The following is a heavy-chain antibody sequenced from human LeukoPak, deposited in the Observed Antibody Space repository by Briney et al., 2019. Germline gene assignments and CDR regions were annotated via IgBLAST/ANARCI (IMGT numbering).Heavy chain of an antibody. J-gene: IGHJ6*02. V-gene: IGHV1-3*01. CDR2: INAGNGNT. D-gene: IGHD6-13*01. CDR3: ARLSSSWLYYYYGMDV. CDR1: GYTFTSYA. Sequence: ASVKVSCKASGYTFTSYAMHWVRQAPGQRLEWMGWINAGNGNTKYSQKFQGRVTITRDTSASTAYMELSSLRSEDTAVYYCARLSSSWLYYYYGMDVWGQGTTVTVS.